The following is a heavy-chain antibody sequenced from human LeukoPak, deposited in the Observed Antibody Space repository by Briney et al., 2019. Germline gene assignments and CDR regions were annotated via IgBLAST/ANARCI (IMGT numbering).Heavy chain of an antibody. CDR3: AKDRGAVVVVAANY. D-gene: IGHD2-15*01. J-gene: IGHJ4*02. Sequence: GSLRLSCAASGFTFSSYAINWVRQAPGKGLEWVAAISGSGCSTYYADSVKGRFTISRDNSKNTLYLQMNSLRAEDTAVYYCAKDRGAVVVVAANYWGQGTLVTVSS. V-gene: IGHV3-23*01. CDR1: GFTFSSYA. CDR2: ISGSGCST.